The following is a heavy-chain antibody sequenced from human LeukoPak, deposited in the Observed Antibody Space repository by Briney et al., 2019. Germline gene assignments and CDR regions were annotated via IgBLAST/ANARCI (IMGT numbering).Heavy chain of an antibody. V-gene: IGHV4-30-2*01. J-gene: IGHJ4*02. Sequence: SQTLSLTCTVSGGSISSGGYYWSWIRQPPGKGLEWIGYIYHSGSTYYNPSLKSRVTISVDRSKNQFSLKLSSVTAADTAVYYCARGRSGLWYFDYWGQGTLVTVSS. CDR3: ARGRSGLWYFDY. D-gene: IGHD3-3*01. CDR1: GGSISSGGYY. CDR2: IYHSGST.